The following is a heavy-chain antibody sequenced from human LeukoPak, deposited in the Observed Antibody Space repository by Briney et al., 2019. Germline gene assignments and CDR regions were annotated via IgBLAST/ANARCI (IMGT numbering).Heavy chain of an antibody. CDR3: ARGLPYGSGSPRGEYFQH. J-gene: IGHJ1*01. CDR2: ISAYNGNT. D-gene: IGHD3-10*01. CDR1: GYTFTSYG. Sequence: ASVKVSCKASGYTFTSYGISWVRQAPGHGLEWMGWISAYNGNTNYAQKLQGRVTMTTDTSTSTAYMELRSLRSDDTAVYYCARGLPYGSGSPRGEYFQHWGQGTLVTVSS. V-gene: IGHV1-18*01.